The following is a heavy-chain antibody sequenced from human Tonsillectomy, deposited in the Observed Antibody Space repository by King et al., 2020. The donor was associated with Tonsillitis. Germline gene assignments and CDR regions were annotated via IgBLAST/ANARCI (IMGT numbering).Heavy chain of an antibody. J-gene: IGHJ5*02. Sequence: VQLVESGAEVRKPGASVKVSCTTSGYTFTSYDINWVRQATGQGLEWMGWMNSNSGNTGYAQKSQGRVTMARNTSISTAYMERSSLRSEDTAVYYCARGRAPGIAARLYNWFDPWGQGTLVTVSS. D-gene: IGHD6-6*01. V-gene: IGHV1-8*01. CDR3: ARGRAPGIAARLYNWFDP. CDR1: GYTFTSYD. CDR2: MNSNSGNT.